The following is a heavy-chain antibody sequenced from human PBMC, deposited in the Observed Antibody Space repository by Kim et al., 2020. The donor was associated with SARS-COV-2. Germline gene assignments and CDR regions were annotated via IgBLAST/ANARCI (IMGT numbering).Heavy chain of an antibody. D-gene: IGHD2-2*01. CDR1: GGTFSNYA. CDR3: ARSGDIAVVPPALLDF. Sequence: SVKVSCKASGGTFSNYAISWVRQVPGQGLEWMGGIIPIFDTANYAQKFQGRVTITADNSTSTAYMELSSLRSEDTAVYYCARSGDIAVVPPALLDFWGQGTLVTVSS. CDR2: IIPIFDTA. V-gene: IGHV1-69*06. J-gene: IGHJ4*02.